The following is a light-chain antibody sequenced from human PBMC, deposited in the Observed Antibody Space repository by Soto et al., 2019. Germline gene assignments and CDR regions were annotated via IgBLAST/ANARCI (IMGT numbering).Light chain of an antibody. Sequence: EVVMTQSPATLSVSPGERATLSCRASQSVRSNLAWYQQKPGQAPRLLIYGASNTVSGIPATFSGSGSGTEFTLTISSLQSEDFAVYYCQQRSNWPLTFGGGTKVDI. CDR1: QSVRSN. J-gene: IGKJ4*01. CDR3: QQRSNWPLT. CDR2: GAS. V-gene: IGKV3D-15*01.